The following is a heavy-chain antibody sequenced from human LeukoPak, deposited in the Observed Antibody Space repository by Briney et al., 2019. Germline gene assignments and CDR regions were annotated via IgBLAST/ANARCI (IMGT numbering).Heavy chain of an antibody. Sequence: GGSLGLSCAASGFTFSSYGMHWVRQAPGKGLEWVAVISYDGSNKYYADSVKGRFTISRDNSKNTLYLQMNSLRAEDTAVYYCAKSNNYFDYWGQGTLVTVSS. V-gene: IGHV3-30*18. D-gene: IGHD4-11*01. J-gene: IGHJ4*02. CDR3: AKSNNYFDY. CDR2: ISYDGSNK. CDR1: GFTFSSYG.